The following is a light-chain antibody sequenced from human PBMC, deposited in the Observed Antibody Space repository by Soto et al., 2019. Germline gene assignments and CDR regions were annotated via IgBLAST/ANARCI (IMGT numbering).Light chain of an antibody. CDR1: GSNIGNNY. J-gene: IGLJ2*01. CDR2: DNN. CDR3: GAWDSSLSAVV. Sequence: QSVLTQPPSVSAAPGQRVTISCSGSGSNIGNNYVSWYQQLPGTAPKLLIYDNNKRPSGIPDRFSGSKSGTSATLGITGLQTGYEADYYCGAWDSSLSAVVFGGGTKLT. V-gene: IGLV1-51*01.